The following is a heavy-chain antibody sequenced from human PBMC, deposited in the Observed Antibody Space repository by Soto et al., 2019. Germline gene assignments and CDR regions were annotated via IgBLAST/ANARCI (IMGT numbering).Heavy chain of an antibody. CDR2: ISGSSGYT. CDR1: GFTFSDSY. D-gene: IGHD3-10*01. V-gene: IGHV3-11*06. CDR3: ARDRGGYGPPDV. J-gene: IGHJ6*02. Sequence: QVQLVESGGGLVKPGGSRRLSCAAAGFTFSDSYMSWIRQAPGQGLQWVAYISGSSGYTGYADSVKGRFTISRDNAKNSLYLQMNSLRAEDTGVYYCARDRGGYGPPDVWGQGTTVTVSS.